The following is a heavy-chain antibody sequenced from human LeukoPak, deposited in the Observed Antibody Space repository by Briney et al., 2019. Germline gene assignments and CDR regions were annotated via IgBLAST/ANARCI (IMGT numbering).Heavy chain of an antibody. V-gene: IGHV3-9*01. Sequence: GGSLRLSCAASGFTFDDYAMHWVRQAPGKGLEWVSGISGNSGSIGYADSVKGRFTISRDNAKNSLYLQMNSLRAEDTALYYCAKDTFTSVAGEFDYWGEGTLVTVSS. CDR1: GFTFDDYA. CDR3: AKDTFTSVAGEFDY. CDR2: ISGNSGSI. J-gene: IGHJ4*02. D-gene: IGHD6-19*01.